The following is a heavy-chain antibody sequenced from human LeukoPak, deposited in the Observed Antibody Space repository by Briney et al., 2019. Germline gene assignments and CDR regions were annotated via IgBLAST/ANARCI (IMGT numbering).Heavy chain of an antibody. Sequence: PGGSLRLSCAASGFTVSSNYMSWVRQAPGKGLEWVSVIYSGGNTYYADSVKGRFTISRDNSKNTLYLQMNSLRAEDTAVYYCAKRTFDIVVVPAGDFQHWGQGTLVTVSS. CDR2: IYSGGNT. CDR1: GFTVSSNY. V-gene: IGHV3-53*01. CDR3: AKRTFDIVVVPAGDFQH. J-gene: IGHJ1*01. D-gene: IGHD2-2*01.